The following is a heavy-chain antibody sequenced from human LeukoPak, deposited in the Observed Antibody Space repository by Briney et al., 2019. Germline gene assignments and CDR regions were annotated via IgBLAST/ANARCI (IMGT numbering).Heavy chain of an antibody. V-gene: IGHV3-7*01. J-gene: IGHJ4*02. CDR1: GFTFSIYW. Sequence: GGSLRLSCAASGFTFSIYWMTWVRQAPGKGLEWVANINEDGSEKYYVDPVKGRFTISRDNAKNSLYLQMNSLRAEDTAVYYCARGLYRDSSYWGQGTLVTVSS. D-gene: IGHD5-24*01. CDR3: ARGLYRDSSY. CDR2: INEDGSEK.